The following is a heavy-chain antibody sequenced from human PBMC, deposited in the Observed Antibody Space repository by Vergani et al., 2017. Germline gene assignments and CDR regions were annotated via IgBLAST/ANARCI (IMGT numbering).Heavy chain of an antibody. D-gene: IGHD3-16*01. CDR2: IDWDDDK. J-gene: IGHJ4*02. CDR1: GFSLSTSGMC. V-gene: IGHV2-70*01. Sequence: QVTLRESGPALVKPTQTLTLTCPFSGFSLSTSGMCVSWIRQPPGKALEWLALIDWDDDKYYSTSLKTRLTISKDTSKNQVVLTMTNMDPVDTATYYCARSPTDGTSAGSFGFDYWGQGTLVTVSS. CDR3: ARSPTDGTSAGSFGFDY.